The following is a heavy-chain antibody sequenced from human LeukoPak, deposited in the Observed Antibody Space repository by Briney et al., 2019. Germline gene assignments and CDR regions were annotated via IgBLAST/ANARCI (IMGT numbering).Heavy chain of an antibody. CDR2: IYYSGST. Sequence: PSETLSLTCTVSGGSISSSSYYWGWIRQPPGKGLEWIGSIYYSGSTYYNPSLKSRVTISVDTSKNQFSLKLSSVTAADTAVYYCARRSGWYNGNYFDYWGQGTLVTVSS. V-gene: IGHV4-39*01. CDR3: ARRSGWYNGNYFDY. CDR1: GGSISSSSYY. J-gene: IGHJ4*02. D-gene: IGHD6-19*01.